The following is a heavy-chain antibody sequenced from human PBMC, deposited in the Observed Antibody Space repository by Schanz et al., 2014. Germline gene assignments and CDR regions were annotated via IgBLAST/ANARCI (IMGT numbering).Heavy chain of an antibody. Sequence: EVQLVESGGGLVQPGGSLRLSCLASGFIFSSHAMSWVRQSPGKGLELGSGSSASGENQYYPESGKGRFTISRDNSKNMVYLQMNSLRAEDTAVYYCAKFSGRYDRAPIEYWGPGTLVTVSS. CDR3: AKFSGRYDRAPIEY. CDR2: SSASGENQ. D-gene: IGHD3-9*01. CDR1: GFIFSSHA. V-gene: IGHV3-23*04. J-gene: IGHJ4*02.